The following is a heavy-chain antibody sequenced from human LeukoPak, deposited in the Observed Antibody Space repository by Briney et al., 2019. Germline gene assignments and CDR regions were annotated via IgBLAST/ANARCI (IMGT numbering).Heavy chain of an antibody. CDR2: IIPIFGTA. J-gene: IGHJ4*02. Sequence: SVKVSCKASGGTFSSYAISWVRQAPGQGLEWMGRIIPIFGTANYAQKLQGRVTITTDESTSTAYMELSSLRSEDTAVYYCARDLRYSSVPYFDYWGQGTLVTVSS. CDR1: GGTFSSYA. D-gene: IGHD6-19*01. CDR3: ARDLRYSSVPYFDY. V-gene: IGHV1-69*05.